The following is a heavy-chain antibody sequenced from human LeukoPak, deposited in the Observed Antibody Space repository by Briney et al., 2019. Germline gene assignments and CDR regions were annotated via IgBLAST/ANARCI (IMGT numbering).Heavy chain of an antibody. Sequence: GASVKVSCKASGYTFSSYGFSWVRQAPGQGLEWMGWINAYNGNTNYAQNLQGRVTMTTDTSTSTAYMELRSLRSDDTAVYYCARRQGTTLNFDYWGQETLVTVSS. CDR3: ARRQGTTLNFDY. D-gene: IGHD1-1*01. J-gene: IGHJ4*02. V-gene: IGHV1-18*01. CDR1: GYTFSSYG. CDR2: INAYNGNT.